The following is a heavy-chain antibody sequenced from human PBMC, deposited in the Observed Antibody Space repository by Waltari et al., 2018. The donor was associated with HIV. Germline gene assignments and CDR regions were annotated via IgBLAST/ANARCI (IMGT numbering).Heavy chain of an antibody. CDR2: IYHGGKH. D-gene: IGHD1-26*01. Sequence: QVQLQESGPGLVKPSETLLLTCAVSGYSITSGYYCGWIRQPPGKGLEWIGGIYHGGKHYYNPSLKSRVTISVDTSKNQFSLKLSSVTAADTAVYYCARDSGLERYFDLWGRGTLVTVSS. V-gene: IGHV4-38-2*02. CDR1: GYSITSGYY. CDR3: ARDSGLERYFDL. J-gene: IGHJ2*01.